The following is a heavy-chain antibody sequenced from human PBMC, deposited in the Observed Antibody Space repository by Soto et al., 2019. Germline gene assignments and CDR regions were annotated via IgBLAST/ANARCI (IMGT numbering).Heavy chain of an antibody. CDR2: IYYSGNT. D-gene: IGHD4-17*01. V-gene: IGHV4-39*07. J-gene: IGHJ4*02. CDR1: GGSISSSSYY. Sequence: SETLSLTSTVSGGSISSSSYYWGWIRQPPGKGLEWIGCIYYSGNTYYNPSLKRRFSISVDTSKNQFSLQLSSVTVADTAVYYCARWPTMTTDFDYWGQGTLVTVSS. CDR3: ARWPTMTTDFDY.